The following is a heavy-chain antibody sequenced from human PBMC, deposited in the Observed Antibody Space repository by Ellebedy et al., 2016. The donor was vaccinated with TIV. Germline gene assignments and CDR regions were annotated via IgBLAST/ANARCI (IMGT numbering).Heavy chain of an antibody. V-gene: IGHV4-59*02. Sequence: SETLSLTXSVSGGTVSTYKWNWIRHYPGKALEWIGYISDGGNKIYNPSLKTRVTMSVDAARNQVSLSLRSVTAADTAVYYCAKDPSGDYGHWGNGTLVTVSS. CDR2: ISDGGNK. J-gene: IGHJ4*01. D-gene: IGHD4-17*01. CDR3: AKDPSGDYGH. CDR1: GGTVSTYK.